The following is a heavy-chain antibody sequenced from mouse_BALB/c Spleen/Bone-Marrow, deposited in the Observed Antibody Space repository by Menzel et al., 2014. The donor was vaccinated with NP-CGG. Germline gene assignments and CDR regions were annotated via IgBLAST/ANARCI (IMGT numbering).Heavy chain of an antibody. CDR2: IDPANGNT. D-gene: IGHD1-1*01. Sequence: VQLQQSGAELVKPGASVKLSCTASGFSIKDTYMHWVKQRPEQGLEWIGRIDPANGNTKYDPKFQGKATITADTSSNTAYLQLNSQTSEDTAIYYCALLLRYYAMDYWGQGTSVTASS. CDR3: ALLLRYYAMDY. J-gene: IGHJ4*01. V-gene: IGHV14-3*02. CDR1: GFSIKDTY.